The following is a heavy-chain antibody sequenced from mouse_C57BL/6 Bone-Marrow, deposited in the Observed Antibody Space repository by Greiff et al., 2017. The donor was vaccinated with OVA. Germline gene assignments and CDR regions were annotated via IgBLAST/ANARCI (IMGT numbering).Heavy chain of an antibody. CDR1: GFNIKDYY. J-gene: IGHJ4*01. Sequence: DVQLQESGAELVKPGASVKLSCTASGFNIKDYYMHWVKQRTEQGLEWIGRIDPEDGETKYAPKFQGKATITADTSSNTAYLQLSSLTSEDTAVYYCARPITTVVATDAMDYWGQGTSVTVSS. V-gene: IGHV14-2*01. D-gene: IGHD1-1*01. CDR2: IDPEDGET. CDR3: ARPITTVVATDAMDY.